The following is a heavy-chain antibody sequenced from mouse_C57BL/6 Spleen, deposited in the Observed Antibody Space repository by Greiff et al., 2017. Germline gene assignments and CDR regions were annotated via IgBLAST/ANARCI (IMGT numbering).Heavy chain of an antibody. CDR1: GYAFSSSW. J-gene: IGHJ2*01. D-gene: IGHD1-1*01. Sequence: QVQLQQSEPELVKPGASVKISCKASGYAFSSSWMNWVKQRPGKGLEWIGRIYPGDGDTNYNGKFKGTATLTADKSSSTAYMQLSSLTSEDSAVYFCARLNYGYFDYWGQGTTLTVAS. V-gene: IGHV1-82*01. CDR3: ARLNYGYFDY. CDR2: IYPGDGDT.